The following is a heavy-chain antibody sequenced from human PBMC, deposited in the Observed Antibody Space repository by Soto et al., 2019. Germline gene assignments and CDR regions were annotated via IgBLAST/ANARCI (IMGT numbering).Heavy chain of an antibody. Sequence: ASVKVSCKASGYTFTSYYMHWVRQAPGQGLEWMGIINPSGGSTSYAQKFQGRVTMTRDTSTSTVYMELSSLRSEDTAVYYCAASISIFGVVPFWGQGTLVTVSS. J-gene: IGHJ4*02. CDR2: INPSGGST. D-gene: IGHD3-3*01. CDR1: GYTFTSYY. V-gene: IGHV1-46*01. CDR3: AASISIFGVVPF.